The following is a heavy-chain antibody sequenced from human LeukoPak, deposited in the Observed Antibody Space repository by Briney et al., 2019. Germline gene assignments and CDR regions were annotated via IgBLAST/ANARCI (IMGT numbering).Heavy chain of an antibody. J-gene: IGHJ4*02. V-gene: IGHV5-10-1*01. CDR3: ARPGRIAAAGIGDYFDY. Sequence: GESLRISCKASGYSFTTYWITWVRQMPGKGLEWMGRIDPTESSTDYSPSFQGHVTISADKSISTAYLQWSSLKASDTAMYYCARPGRIAAAGIGDYFDYWGQGTLVTVSS. CDR1: GYSFTTYW. CDR2: IDPTESST. D-gene: IGHD6-13*01.